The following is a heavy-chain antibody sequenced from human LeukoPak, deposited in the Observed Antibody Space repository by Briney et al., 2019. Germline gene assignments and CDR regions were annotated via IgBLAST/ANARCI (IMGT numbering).Heavy chain of an antibody. V-gene: IGHV4-59*11. J-gene: IGHJ4*02. CDR2: IYSSGST. CDR3: ARGYSYGYGLLGY. D-gene: IGHD5-18*01. CDR1: GGSISDHH. Sequence: SETLSLTCTVSGGSISDHHWSWIQQPPGKGLEWIGYIYSSGSTNYNPSLTSRVTISVDTSKNQFSLKLSSVTAADTAVYYCARGYSYGYGLLGYWGQGTLVTVSS.